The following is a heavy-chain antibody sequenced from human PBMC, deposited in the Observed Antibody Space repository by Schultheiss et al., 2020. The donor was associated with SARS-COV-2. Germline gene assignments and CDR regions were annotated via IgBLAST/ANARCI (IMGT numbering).Heavy chain of an antibody. CDR3: AKWDNWFDP. CDR2: ISYDGSNK. CDR1: GFTFSTYG. V-gene: IGHV3-30*18. J-gene: IGHJ5*02. Sequence: GGSLRLSCAASGFTFSTYGMHWVRQAPGKGLEWVAVISYDGSNKYYADSVKGRFTISRDNAKNTLYLQMNSLRAEDTAVYYCAKWDNWFDPWGQGTLVTVAS.